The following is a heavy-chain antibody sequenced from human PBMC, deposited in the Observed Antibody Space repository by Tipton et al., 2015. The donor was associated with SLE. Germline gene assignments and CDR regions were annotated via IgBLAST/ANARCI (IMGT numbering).Heavy chain of an antibody. V-gene: IGHV4-38-2*02. CDR2: IYHSGST. CDR3: TRDPYYYDSSGSPYSY. D-gene: IGHD3-22*01. Sequence: TLSLTCAVSGYSISSGYYWGWIRQPPGKGLEWIGGIYHSGSTYYNPSLKSRVTISVDTSKNQFSLKLNSVTAADTAVYYCTRDPYYYDSSGSPYSYWGQGTLVTVSS. J-gene: IGHJ4*02. CDR1: GYSISSGYY.